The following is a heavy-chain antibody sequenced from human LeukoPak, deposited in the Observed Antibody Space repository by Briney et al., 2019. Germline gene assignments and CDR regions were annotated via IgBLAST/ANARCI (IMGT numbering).Heavy chain of an antibody. J-gene: IGHJ4*02. CDR3: ARSSAGATDFDY. CDR1: GGTFSSYA. Sequence: AVTVSCKASGGTFSSYAINWVRQAPGQGVEWMGEIIPIFGTENYAQKFQGRVTITKNESTSTAYMELSSLRSEDTAVYYCARSSAGATDFDYWGQGTLVTVSS. D-gene: IGHD1-26*01. CDR2: IIPIFGTE. V-gene: IGHV1-69*05.